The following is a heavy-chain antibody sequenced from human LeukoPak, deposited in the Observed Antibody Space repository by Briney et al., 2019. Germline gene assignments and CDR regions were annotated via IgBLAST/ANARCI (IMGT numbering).Heavy chain of an antibody. CDR1: GYTFTNYA. D-gene: IGHD5-12*01. Sequence: ASVKVSCKASGYTFTNYAMHWVRQAPGQRLEWMGWINAGNGNSKYSQEFQGRVTITRDTSASTAYMELSSLRSEDMAVYYRARDHGYSGYDFLFDYWGQGTLFTVSS. J-gene: IGHJ4*02. V-gene: IGHV1-3*03. CDR3: ARDHGYSGYDFLFDY. CDR2: INAGNGNS.